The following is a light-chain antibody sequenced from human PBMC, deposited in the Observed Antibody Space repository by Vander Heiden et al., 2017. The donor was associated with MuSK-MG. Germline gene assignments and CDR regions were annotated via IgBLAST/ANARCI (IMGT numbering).Light chain of an antibody. V-gene: IGKV1-39*01. CDR2: GAS. CDR1: QSISSY. J-gene: IGKJ4*01. Sequence: DLQITQSPSSLSASVGDRVTITCRASQSISSYLNWYQQKPGKAPKLLIYGASSLQSGVPSRFSGSGSGTDFTLTISSLQPEDFASYYCQQNYTTPLTFGGGTKVEIK. CDR3: QQNYTTPLT.